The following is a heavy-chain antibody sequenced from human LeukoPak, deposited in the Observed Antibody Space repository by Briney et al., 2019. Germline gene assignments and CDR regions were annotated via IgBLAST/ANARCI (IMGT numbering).Heavy chain of an antibody. V-gene: IGHV3-21*01. CDR3: ARSCSSTSCLDY. J-gene: IGHJ4*02. CDR1: GFTFSSYS. D-gene: IGHD2-2*01. Sequence: GGSLRLSCAASGFTFSSYSMNWVRQAPGKGLEWVSSISSCSSYIYYADSVKGRFTISRDNAKNSLYLQMNSLRAEDTAVYYCARSCSSTSCLDYWGQGTLVTVSS. CDR2: ISSCSSYI.